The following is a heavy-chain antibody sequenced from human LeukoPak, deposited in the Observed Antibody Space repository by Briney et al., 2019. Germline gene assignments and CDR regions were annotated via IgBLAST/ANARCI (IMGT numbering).Heavy chain of an antibody. CDR1: GFTFSSYG. V-gene: IGHV3-30*18. D-gene: IGHD2-15*01. CDR2: ISYDGSNK. J-gene: IGHJ4*02. CDR3: AKDLRGSGGQDY. Sequence: PGGSLRLSCAASGFTFSSYGMHWVRQAPGKGLEWGAVISYDGSNKYYADSVKGRFTISRDNSKNTLYLQMNSLRAEDTAVYYCAKDLRGSGGQDYWGQGTLVTVSS.